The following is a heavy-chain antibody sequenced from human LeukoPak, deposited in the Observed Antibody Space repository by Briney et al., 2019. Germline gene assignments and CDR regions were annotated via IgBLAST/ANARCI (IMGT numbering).Heavy chain of an antibody. Sequence: PSDTLSLTCTVSGGSISEYYWSWIRQPPGKGLEWIAYISYNGITNYNPSLKSRVTISVDTSKNQFSLKLSSVTAADTAVYYCAGSTDYGGNFFDYWGQGTLVTVSS. V-gene: IGHV4-59*07. J-gene: IGHJ4*02. CDR1: GGSISEYY. CDR2: ISYNGIT. CDR3: AGSTDYGGNFFDY. D-gene: IGHD4-23*01.